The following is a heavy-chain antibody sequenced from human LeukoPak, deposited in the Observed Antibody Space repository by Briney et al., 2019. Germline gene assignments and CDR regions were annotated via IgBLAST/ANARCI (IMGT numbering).Heavy chain of an antibody. V-gene: IGHV3-7*05. CDR3: ATGSPGRQPHFFDY. Sequence: PGGSLRLSCAASGLAFSSHWMSWVRQAPGKGLEWVANINKDGSETRYLDSVRGRFTISRDNAKDSVYLQMNSLRAEDTAVYYCATGSPGRQPHFFDYWGQGTLVTVSS. J-gene: IGHJ4*02. D-gene: IGHD3-10*01. CDR2: INKDGSET. CDR1: GLAFSSHW.